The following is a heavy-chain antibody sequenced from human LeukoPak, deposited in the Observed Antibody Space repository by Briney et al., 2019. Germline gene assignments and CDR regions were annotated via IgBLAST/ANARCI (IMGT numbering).Heavy chain of an antibody. CDR3: ARVVSSWYFDY. D-gene: IGHD6-13*01. J-gene: IGHJ4*02. V-gene: IGHV3-30-3*01. Sequence: GGSLRLSCVVSGFTFSSNAMHWVRQAPGKGLEWVAVISYDGNNKYYADSVKGRFTISRDNSNNTLYLQMNSLRAEDTAVYYCARVVSSWYFDYWGQGTLVTVSS. CDR1: GFTFSSNA. CDR2: ISYDGNNK.